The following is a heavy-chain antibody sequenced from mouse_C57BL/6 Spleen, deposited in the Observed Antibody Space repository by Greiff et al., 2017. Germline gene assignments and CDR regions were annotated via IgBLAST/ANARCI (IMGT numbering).Heavy chain of an antibody. CDR3: GGHDDCAWFAY. CDR1: GYAFSSSW. D-gene: IGHD2-13*01. J-gene: IGHJ3*01. Sequence: QVQLQQSGPELVKPGASVKLSCKASGYAFSSSWMTWVKQRPGKGLEWIGRIYPGDGDTNYTGTFKGKATLTADKSSSTAYMQLSSLTSAESAVYFGGGHDDCAWFAYWGQGTMVTVSA. V-gene: IGHV1-82*01. CDR2: IYPGDGDT.